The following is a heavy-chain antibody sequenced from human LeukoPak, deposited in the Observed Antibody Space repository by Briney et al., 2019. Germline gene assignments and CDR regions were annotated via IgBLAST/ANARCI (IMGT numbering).Heavy chain of an antibody. V-gene: IGHV4-59*11. CDR2: IYYSGST. CDR1: GGSISSHY. J-gene: IGHJ4*02. CDR3: ARTRYCTNGVCYAPYYFDY. Sequence: SETLSPTCTVSGGSISSHYWSWIRQPPGKGLEWIGYIYYSGSTNYNPSLKSRVTISVDTSKNQFSLKLSSVTAADTAVYYCARTRYCTNGVCYAPYYFDYWGQGTLVTVSS. D-gene: IGHD2-8*01.